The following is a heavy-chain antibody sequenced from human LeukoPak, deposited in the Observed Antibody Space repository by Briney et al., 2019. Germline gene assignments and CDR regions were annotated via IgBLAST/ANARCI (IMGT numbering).Heavy chain of an antibody. D-gene: IGHD3-22*01. Sequence: GESLRLSCAASGFTFSSYEMNWVRQAPGKGLEWVSYISSSGSTIYYADSVKGRFTISRDNDKNSLYLQMNSLRAEDTAVYYCARDVFYDNSGCFDYWGQGTLVTVSS. CDR2: ISSSGSTI. J-gene: IGHJ4*02. V-gene: IGHV3-48*03. CDR3: ARDVFYDNSGCFDY. CDR1: GFTFSSYE.